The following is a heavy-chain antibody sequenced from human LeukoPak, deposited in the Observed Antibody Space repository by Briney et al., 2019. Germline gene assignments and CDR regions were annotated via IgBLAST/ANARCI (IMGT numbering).Heavy chain of an antibody. V-gene: IGHV4-38-2*02. CDR1: GYSISSGFL. CDR3: ARDPRWLTPDCNSIGCYVNWFDP. J-gene: IGHJ5*02. CDR2: IYRSGNS. D-gene: IGHD2-2*01. Sequence: SETLSLTCAVSGYSISSGFLWGWIRQPPGKGLEWIGSIYRSGNSYYNPSLKSRITMSVDTSKNQFSLKLSSVTAADTAVYYCARDPRWLTPDCNSIGCYVNWFDPWGQGTLVTVSS.